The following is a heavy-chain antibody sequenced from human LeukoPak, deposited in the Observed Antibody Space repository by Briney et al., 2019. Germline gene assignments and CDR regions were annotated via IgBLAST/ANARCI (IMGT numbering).Heavy chain of an antibody. Sequence: SETLSLTCIVSGDSIRSGNHWWTWLRQPPGKGLEWIGEINHSGSTNYNPSLKSRVTISVDTSKNQFSLKLSSVTAADTAVYYCARGAQMTTVTTNWFDPWGQGTLVTVSS. CDR1: GDSIRSGNHW. J-gene: IGHJ5*02. D-gene: IGHD4-17*01. V-gene: IGHV4/OR15-8*01. CDR2: INHSGST. CDR3: ARGAQMTTVTTNWFDP.